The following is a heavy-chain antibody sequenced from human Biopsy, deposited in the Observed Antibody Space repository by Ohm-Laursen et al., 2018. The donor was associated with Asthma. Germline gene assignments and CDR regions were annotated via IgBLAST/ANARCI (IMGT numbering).Heavy chain of an antibody. D-gene: IGHD2-15*01. Sequence: SETLSLTCIVSGGSVSSGSYYWSWIRQPPGKGLAWVSYISYSGSTDYNPSPKSRLTISMDTSKNQFSLKLSSVTAADTAVYYCARVPTTLRYFDLWGRGTLVTVSS. J-gene: IGHJ2*01. CDR3: ARVPTTLRYFDL. CDR2: ISYSGST. CDR1: GGSVSSGSYY. V-gene: IGHV4-61*01.